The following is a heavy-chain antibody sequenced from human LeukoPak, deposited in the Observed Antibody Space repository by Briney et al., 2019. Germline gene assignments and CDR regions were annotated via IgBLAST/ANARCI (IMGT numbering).Heavy chain of an antibody. Sequence: SVKVSCKASGGTFSSYAISWVRQAPGQGLEWMGGIIPIFGTANYAQKFQGRVTITADKSTSTAYMELSSLRSEDTAVYYCARVKSYYYDSSGYYDYWGQGTLVTVSS. CDR3: ARVKSYYYDSSGYYDY. J-gene: IGHJ4*02. CDR2: IIPIFGTA. V-gene: IGHV1-69*06. D-gene: IGHD3-22*01. CDR1: GGTFSSYA.